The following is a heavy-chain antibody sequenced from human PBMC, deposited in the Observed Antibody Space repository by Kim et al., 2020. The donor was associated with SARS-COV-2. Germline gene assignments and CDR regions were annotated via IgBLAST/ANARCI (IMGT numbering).Heavy chain of an antibody. V-gene: IGHV3-72*01. D-gene: IGHD3-9*01. Sequence: GGSLRLSCVVSGFILSDHYIDWVRQAPGKGLEWVGRTRNKARSYSTAYAASVKCSFTVSRDEYKNTMHLQMNSLKSDDTAVYYCTRTGRNYDNFAGSYITAVWVVWGQRPRVTVSS. J-gene: IGHJ6*02. CDR2: TRNKARSYST. CDR1: GFILSDHY. CDR3: TRTGRNYDNFAGSYITAVWVV.